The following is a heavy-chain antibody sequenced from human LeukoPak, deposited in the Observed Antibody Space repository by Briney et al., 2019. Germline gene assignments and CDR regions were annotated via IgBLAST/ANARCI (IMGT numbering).Heavy chain of an antibody. CDR1: GFTFSSYA. Sequence: PGGSLRLSCAASGFTFSSYAMSWVRQAPGKGLEWIGSIYYSGSTYYNPSLKSRVTISVDTSKNQFSLKLSSVTAADTAVYYCARHSALARGIFGVVPFDYWGQGTLVTVSS. V-gene: IGHV4-39*01. D-gene: IGHD3-3*01. CDR3: ARHSALARGIFGVVPFDY. J-gene: IGHJ4*02. CDR2: IYYSGST.